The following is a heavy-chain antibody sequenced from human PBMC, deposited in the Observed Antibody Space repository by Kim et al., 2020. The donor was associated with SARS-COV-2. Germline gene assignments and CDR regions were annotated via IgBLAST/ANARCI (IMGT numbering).Heavy chain of an antibody. CDR1: GFTFSSYA. V-gene: IGHV3-30-3*01. CDR2: ISYDGSNK. Sequence: GGSLRLSCAASGFTFSSYAMHWVRQAPGKGLEWVAVISYDGSNKYYADSVKGRFTISRDNSKNTLYLQMNSLRAEDTAVYYCARVGDSSSLGYWGQGTLVTVSS. CDR3: ARVGDSSSLGY. D-gene: IGHD6-13*01. J-gene: IGHJ4*02.